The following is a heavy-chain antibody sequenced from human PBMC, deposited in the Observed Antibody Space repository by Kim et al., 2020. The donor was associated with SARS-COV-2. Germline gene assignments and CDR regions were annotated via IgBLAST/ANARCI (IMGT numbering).Heavy chain of an antibody. CDR1: GGSFSGYY. D-gene: IGHD2-8*01. J-gene: IGHJ6*01. CDR2: INHSGST. CDR3: ARGLVGDYCTNGVCSPYY. V-gene: IGHV4-34*01. Sequence: SETLSLTCAVYGGSFSGYYWSWIRQPPGKGLEWIGEINHSGSTHYNPSLKSRVTISVDTSKNQFSLKLSSVTAADTAVYYCARGLVGDYCTNGVCSPYY.